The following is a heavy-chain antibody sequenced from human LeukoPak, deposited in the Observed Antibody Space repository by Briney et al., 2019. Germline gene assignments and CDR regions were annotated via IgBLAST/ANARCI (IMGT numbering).Heavy chain of an antibody. CDR2: IYSGGST. Sequence: GGSLRLSCAASGFTFSSYSMSWVRQAPGKGLEWVSVIYSGGSTYYADSVKGRFTISRDNAKNSLYLQMNSLRAEDTALYYCAKDINSFYYYMDVWGKGTTVTVSS. CDR1: GFTFSSYS. D-gene: IGHD3-10*01. CDR3: AKDINSFYYYMDV. V-gene: IGHV3-53*05. J-gene: IGHJ6*03.